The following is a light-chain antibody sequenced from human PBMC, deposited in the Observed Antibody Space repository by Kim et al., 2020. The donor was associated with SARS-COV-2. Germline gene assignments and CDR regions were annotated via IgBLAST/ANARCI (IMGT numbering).Light chain of an antibody. V-gene: IGKV1-5*03. CDR3: QQYNSYWT. CDR1: QSISSW. J-gene: IGKJ1*01. Sequence: SASLGDRVAISCRASQSISSWLAWYQQKPGKAPKLLIYKASSLESGVPSRFSGSGSGTEFTLTISSLQPDDFATYYCQQYNSYWTFGQGTKVEIK. CDR2: KAS.